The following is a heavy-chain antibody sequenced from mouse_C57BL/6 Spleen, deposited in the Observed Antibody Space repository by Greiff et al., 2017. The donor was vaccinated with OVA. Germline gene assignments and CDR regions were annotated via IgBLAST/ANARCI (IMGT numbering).Heavy chain of an antibody. CDR2: IRNKANGYTP. J-gene: IGHJ1*03. V-gene: IGHV7-3*01. CDR3: ASGGYSYWYFDV. D-gene: IGHD2-3*01. Sequence: EVKLVESGGGLVQPGGSLSLSCAASGFTFTDYYMSWVRQPPGKALEWLGFIRNKANGYTPESSAPVKGRFTISRDNSQSILYLQMHALRAEDSATYYYASGGYSYWYFDVWGTGTTVTVSS. CDR1: GFTFTDYY.